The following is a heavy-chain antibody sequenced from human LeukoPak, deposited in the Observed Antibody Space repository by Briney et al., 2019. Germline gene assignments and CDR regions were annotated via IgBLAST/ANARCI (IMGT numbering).Heavy chain of an antibody. CDR2: IYTSGSA. J-gene: IGHJ5*02. CDR3: AKGGTWVDP. Sequence: PSETLSLTCSVSGDSISGYFWTWIRQPAGKGLEWIGRIYTSGSADYSPSLANRVSMSVDKSKNQFSLRMRSVVAADTAVYYCAKGGTWVDPWGQGTLVIVSS. D-gene: IGHD1-26*01. CDR1: GDSISGYF. V-gene: IGHV4-4*07.